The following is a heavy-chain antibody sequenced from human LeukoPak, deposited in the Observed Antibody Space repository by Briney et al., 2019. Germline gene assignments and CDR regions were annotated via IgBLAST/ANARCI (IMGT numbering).Heavy chain of an antibody. J-gene: IGHJ4*02. D-gene: IGHD4-17*01. CDR3: AREGNPYIYYGDSYYFDY. CDR2: INSDGSIT. V-gene: IGHV3-74*01. Sequence: GGSLRLSCAASGFTFTTYWMHWVRQAPGKGLVWVSHINSDGSITSYADSVKGRFTISRDNAKNTLYLQMNSLRAEDTAVYYCAREGNPYIYYGDSYYFDYWGQGTLVTVSS. CDR1: GFTFTTYW.